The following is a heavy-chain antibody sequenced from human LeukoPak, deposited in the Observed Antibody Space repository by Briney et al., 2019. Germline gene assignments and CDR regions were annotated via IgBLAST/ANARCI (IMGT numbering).Heavy chain of an antibody. CDR1: GFTFSSYA. D-gene: IGHD1-26*01. Sequence: PGGSLRLSCAASGFTFSSYAMSWVRQAPDKGLEWVSTISGSGGGTYYADSVKGRFTISRDDSKNTLYLQMNSLRAEDTAVYYCAKDLGRYRNNYFDYWGQGTLVTVSS. V-gene: IGHV3-23*01. J-gene: IGHJ4*02. CDR2: ISGSGGGT. CDR3: AKDLGRYRNNYFDY.